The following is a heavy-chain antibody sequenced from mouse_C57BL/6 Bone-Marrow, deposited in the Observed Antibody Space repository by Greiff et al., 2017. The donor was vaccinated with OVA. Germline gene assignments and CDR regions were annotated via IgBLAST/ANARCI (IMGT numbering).Heavy chain of an antibody. J-gene: IGHJ4*01. Sequence: QVQLQQSGAELARPGASVKLSCKASGYTFTSYGISWVKQRTGQGLEWIGEIYPRSGNPYYNEKFKGKATLTADKSAITAYMELRSLTAEDSAVYFCARWVLYYYAMDYWGQGTSVTVSS. V-gene: IGHV1-81*01. D-gene: IGHD2-14*01. CDR2: IYPRSGNP. CDR3: ARWVLYYYAMDY. CDR1: GYTFTSYG.